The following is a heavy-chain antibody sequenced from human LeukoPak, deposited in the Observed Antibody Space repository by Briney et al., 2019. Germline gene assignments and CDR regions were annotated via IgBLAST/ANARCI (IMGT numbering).Heavy chain of an antibody. CDR3: ARYRFGESNYYYYGMDV. V-gene: IGHV4-4*02. D-gene: IGHD3-10*01. CDR2: IYHSGST. CDR1: IGSISSSNW. Sequence: SETLSLTCSVSIGSISSSNWWSWVRQPPGKGLEWIGEIYHSGSTNYNPSLKSRVTISVDKSKNQFSLKLSSVTAADTAVYYCARYRFGESNYYYYGMDVWGQGTTVTVSS. J-gene: IGHJ6*02.